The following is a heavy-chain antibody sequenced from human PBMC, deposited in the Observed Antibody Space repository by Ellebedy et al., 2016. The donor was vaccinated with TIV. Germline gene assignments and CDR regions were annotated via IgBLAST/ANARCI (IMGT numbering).Heavy chain of an antibody. V-gene: IGHV1-2*02. J-gene: IGHJ5*02. CDR3: ARVVIGRSNPRAKTHNWFDP. Sequence: ASVKVSCKASEYTFTGYDMHWVRQAPGQGLEWMGWINPNTGGTNYAQKFQGRVTMTRDTSISTAYMELSRLTSDDTAVYYCARVVIGRSNPRAKTHNWFDPWGQGTLVTVSS. D-gene: IGHD3-22*01. CDR2: INPNTGGT. CDR1: EYTFTGYD.